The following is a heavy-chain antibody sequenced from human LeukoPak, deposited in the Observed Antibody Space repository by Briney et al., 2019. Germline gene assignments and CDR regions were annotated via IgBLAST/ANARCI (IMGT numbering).Heavy chain of an antibody. CDR3: ARDQTIFGSGGNYYYYMDV. CDR2: VYYSGST. J-gene: IGHJ6*03. V-gene: IGHV4-59*01. Sequence: SETLSLTCTVSGGSISSYYWSWLRQPPGKGLEWIGYVYYSGSTNYNPSLKSRVTISVDTSKNQFSLKLSSVTAADTAVYYCARDQTIFGSGGNYYYYMDVWGKGTTVTVSS. D-gene: IGHD3-3*01. CDR1: GGSISSYY.